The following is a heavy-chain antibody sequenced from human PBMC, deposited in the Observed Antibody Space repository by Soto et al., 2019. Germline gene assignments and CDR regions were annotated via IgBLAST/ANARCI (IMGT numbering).Heavy chain of an antibody. J-gene: IGHJ1*01. CDR3: ARGGWYNEF. CDR2: IYYSGST. D-gene: IGHD6-19*01. CDR1: SAPVSSSTYT. V-gene: IGHV4-39*02. Sequence: SETLSLTCTVSSAPVSSSTYTWGWIRQPPGKGLEWIGSIYYSGSTYYNPSLKSRVTMSVDTSKNHFTLELSSVTAAHTAVYYCARGGWYNEFWGQGTLVTVSS.